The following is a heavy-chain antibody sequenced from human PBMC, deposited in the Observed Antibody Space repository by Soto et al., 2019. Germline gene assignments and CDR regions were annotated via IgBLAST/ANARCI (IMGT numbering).Heavy chain of an antibody. CDR2: IYYSGST. J-gene: IGHJ6*02. Sequence: SEALSLTSTVSGGSISPGGSFCSWIRQHPGKGLEWIGFIYYSGSTYYNPSLKSRVTISVDTSKNQFSLKLSSVTAADTAVYYCAREGAAPYYYYGMDVWGQGTTVT. V-gene: IGHV4-31*03. CDR3: AREGAAPYYYYGMDV. D-gene: IGHD6-6*01. CDR1: GGSISPGGSF.